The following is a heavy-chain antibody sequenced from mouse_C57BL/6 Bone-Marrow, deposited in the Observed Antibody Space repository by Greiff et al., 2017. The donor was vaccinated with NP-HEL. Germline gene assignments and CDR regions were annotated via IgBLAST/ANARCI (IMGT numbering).Heavy chain of an antibody. V-gene: IGHV1-4*01. J-gene: IGHJ3*01. CDR3: TRGEYDVEAWFAY. CDR2: INPGGGYT. Sequence: QVQLQQSGAELARPGASVKMSCTASGFTFTSYTMSWVHQTPGKGLEWVGSINPGGGYTKYNQKFKDKATLTADKSSSTAYMQLSSLTSEDAAVYYCTRGEYDVEAWFAYWGQGTLVTVSA. CDR1: GFTFTSYT. D-gene: IGHD2-4*01.